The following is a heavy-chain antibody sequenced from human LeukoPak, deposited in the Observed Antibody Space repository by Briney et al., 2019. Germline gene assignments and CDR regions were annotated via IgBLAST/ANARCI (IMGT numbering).Heavy chain of an antibody. J-gene: IGHJ4*02. CDR1: GYTFTSYD. CDR2: MNPNSGNT. Sequence: ASVKVSCKASGYTFTSYDIHWVRQATGQGLEWMGWMNPNSGNTGYAQKFQGRVTMTRNTSISTAYMELSSLRSEDTAVYYCAREEGYGDYGDYWGQGTLVTVSS. V-gene: IGHV1-8*01. D-gene: IGHD4-17*01. CDR3: AREEGYGDYGDY.